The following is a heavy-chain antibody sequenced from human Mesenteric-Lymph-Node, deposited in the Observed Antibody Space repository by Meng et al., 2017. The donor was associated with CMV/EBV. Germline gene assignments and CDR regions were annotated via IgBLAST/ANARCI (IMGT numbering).Heavy chain of an antibody. J-gene: IGHJ4*02. CDR3: AREGAFRYGSGSYSYFFDY. Sequence: SETLSLTCTVSGGSISSYHWSWIRQPPGKGLEWIGYIYHSGSTNYNPSLKSRVTISIDASKNQFSLKLSPVMAADTAVYYCAREGAFRYGSGSYSYFFDYWGQGTLVTVSS. CDR2: IYHSGST. D-gene: IGHD3-10*01. CDR1: GGSISSYH. V-gene: IGHV4-59*01.